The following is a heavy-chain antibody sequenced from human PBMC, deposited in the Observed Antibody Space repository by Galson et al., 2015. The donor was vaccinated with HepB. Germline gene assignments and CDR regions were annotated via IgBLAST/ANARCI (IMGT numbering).Heavy chain of an antibody. J-gene: IGHJ4*02. D-gene: IGHD3-3*01. V-gene: IGHV3-30-3*01. CDR3: ARDSGLYDFWSGKDY. CDR2: ISYDGSNK. CDR1: GFTFSSYA. Sequence: SLRLSCAASGFTFSSYAMHWVRQAPGKGLEWVAVISYDGSNKYYADSVKGRFTISRDNSKNTLYLQMNSLRAEDTAVYYCARDSGLYDFWSGKDYWGQGTLVTVSS.